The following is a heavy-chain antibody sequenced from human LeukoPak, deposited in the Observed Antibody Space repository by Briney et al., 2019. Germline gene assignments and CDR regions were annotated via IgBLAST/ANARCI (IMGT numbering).Heavy chain of an antibody. D-gene: IGHD3-16*01. Sequence: PGGSLRLSCAASGFTVSSNYMSWVRQAPGKGLEWVSAISGSGGSTYYADSVKGRFTISRDNSKNTLYLQMNSLRAEDTAVYYCAKDGPRLRLEHDAFDIWGQGTMVTVSS. CDR3: AKDGPRLRLEHDAFDI. J-gene: IGHJ3*02. V-gene: IGHV3-23*01. CDR2: ISGSGGST. CDR1: GFTVSSNY.